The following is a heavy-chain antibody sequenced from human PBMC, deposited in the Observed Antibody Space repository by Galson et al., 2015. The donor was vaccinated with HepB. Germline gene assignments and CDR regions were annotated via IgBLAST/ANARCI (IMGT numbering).Heavy chain of an antibody. V-gene: IGHV3-30*18. CDR3: AKDRAAAGY. J-gene: IGHJ4*02. Sequence: SLRLSCAASGFTFSSYGMHWVRQAPGKGLEWVAVISYDGSNKYYADSVKGRFTISRDNSKNTLYLQMNSLRAEDTAVYYCAKDRAAAGYWGQGTLVTVSS. D-gene: IGHD6-13*01. CDR2: ISYDGSNK. CDR1: GFTFSSYG.